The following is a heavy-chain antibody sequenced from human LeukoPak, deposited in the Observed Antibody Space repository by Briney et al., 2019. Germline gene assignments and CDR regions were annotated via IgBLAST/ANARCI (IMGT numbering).Heavy chain of an antibody. CDR1: GDSISSYY. J-gene: IGHJ3*01. D-gene: IGHD6-6*01. Sequence: SETLCLTCTVSGDSISSYYWNCIRQPAGKGLEWIGRFYRENMDYNPSLKSRATISVDTSKNQFSLRLTSVTAADTAVYYCARLGSTSSPPCGAFDLWGQGTMVTVSS. V-gene: IGHV4-4*07. CDR2: FYRENM. CDR3: ARLGSTSSPPCGAFDL.